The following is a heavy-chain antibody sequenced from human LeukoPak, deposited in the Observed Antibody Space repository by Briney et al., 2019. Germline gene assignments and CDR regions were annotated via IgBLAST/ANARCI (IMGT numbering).Heavy chain of an antibody. Sequence: SETLSLTCAVYGGSFSSYYWSWIRQPPGKGLEWIGEINHSGSTNYNPSLKSRVTISVDTSKNQFSLKLSSVTAADTAVYYCARGGYYGSGSYHGIDYWGQGTLVTVSS. D-gene: IGHD3-10*01. V-gene: IGHV4-34*01. J-gene: IGHJ4*02. CDR3: ARGGYYGSGSYHGIDY. CDR1: GGSFSSYY. CDR2: INHSGST.